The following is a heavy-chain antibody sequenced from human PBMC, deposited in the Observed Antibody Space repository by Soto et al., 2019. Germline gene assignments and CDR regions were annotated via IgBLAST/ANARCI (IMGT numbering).Heavy chain of an antibody. CDR2: IYHSGST. CDR3: ASMGYHYGSGSYPLDY. D-gene: IGHD3-10*01. Sequence: SETLSLTCTVSGGYISSGGYSWSWIRQPPGKGLEWIGYIYHSGSTHYNPSLKSRVTISLDTSKNQFSLKLRSVTAADTAVYYCASMGYHYGSGSYPLDYWGQGTLVTVSS. J-gene: IGHJ4*02. V-gene: IGHV4-30-4*07. CDR1: GGYISSGGYS.